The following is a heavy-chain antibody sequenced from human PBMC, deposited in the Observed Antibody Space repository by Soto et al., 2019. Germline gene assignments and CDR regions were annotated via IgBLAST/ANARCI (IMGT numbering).Heavy chain of an antibody. D-gene: IGHD3-22*01. CDR3: ARAAYYYDSSGYQPPLFDY. J-gene: IGHJ4*02. V-gene: IGHV1-46*01. CDR2: INPSGGST. Sequence: ASVKVSCKASGYTFTSYYMHWVRQAPGQGLEWMGIINPSGGSTSYAQKFQGRVTMTRDTSTSTVYMELSSLRSEDTAVYYCARAAYYYDSSGYQPPLFDYWGQGTLVTVSS. CDR1: GYTFTSYY.